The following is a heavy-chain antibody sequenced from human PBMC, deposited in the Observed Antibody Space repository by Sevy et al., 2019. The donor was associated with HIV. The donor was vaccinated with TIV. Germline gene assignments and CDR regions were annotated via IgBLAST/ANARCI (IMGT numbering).Heavy chain of an antibody. V-gene: IGHV4-61*01. CDR1: GGSVSSGSYY. CDR2: IYYSGST. D-gene: IGHD3-22*01. CDR3: ARRDYYDSSGYQTHAFDI. Sequence: SETLSLTYTVSGGSVSSGSYYWSWIRQPPGKGLEWIGYIYYSGSTNYNPSLKSRVTISVDTSKNQFSLKLSSVTAADTAVYYCARRDYYDSSGYQTHAFDIWGQGTMVTVSS. J-gene: IGHJ3*02.